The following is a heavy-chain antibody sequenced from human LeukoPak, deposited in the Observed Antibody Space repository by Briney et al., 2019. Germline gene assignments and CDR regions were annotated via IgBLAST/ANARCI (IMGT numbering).Heavy chain of an antibody. CDR3: ASDIVATSGDF. J-gene: IGHJ4*02. CDR2: ITSAGRAI. V-gene: IGHV3-11*01. D-gene: IGHD5-12*01. CDR1: GFTFSDFY. Sequence: GGSLRLSCAASGFTFSDFYMSWIRQAPGKGLEWVSYITSAGRAIYYADSVQGRFTISRDNARNSLYLQMNGLRAEDTAVYYCASDIVATSGDFWGQGTLVTVSS.